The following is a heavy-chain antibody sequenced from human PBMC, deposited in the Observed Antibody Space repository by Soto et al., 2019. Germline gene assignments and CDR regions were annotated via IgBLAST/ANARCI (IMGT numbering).Heavy chain of an antibody. D-gene: IGHD4-17*01. J-gene: IGHJ6*03. V-gene: IGHV4-34*01. CDR2: INHRGST. Sequence: SETLSLTCAVNGGSFSGYYWSWIRQPPGKGLEWIGEINHRGSTNHNPSLKRRVTISVDTSKKQMSLRLSSATAADTAVYYCARGRGTTMTPVHYYMDVWGKGTTVTV. CDR1: GGSFSGYY. CDR3: ARGRGTTMTPVHYYMDV.